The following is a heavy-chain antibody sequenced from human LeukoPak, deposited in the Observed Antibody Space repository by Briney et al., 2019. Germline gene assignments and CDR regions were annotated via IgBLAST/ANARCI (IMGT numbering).Heavy chain of an antibody. CDR3: ARVAAIGFSRS. D-gene: IGHD6-13*01. Sequence: GGSLGLSCAASGFTFNNYSMNWVRQAPGKGLEWIAYISSSCTTIQYADSVKGRFTISRDNAKNSLYLQMNSLRAEDTAVYYCARVAAIGFSRSWGQGTLVTVSS. J-gene: IGHJ4*02. CDR1: GFTFNNYS. V-gene: IGHV3-48*04. CDR2: ISSSCTTI.